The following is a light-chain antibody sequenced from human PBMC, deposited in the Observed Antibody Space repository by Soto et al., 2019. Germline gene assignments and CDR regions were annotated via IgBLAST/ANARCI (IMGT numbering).Light chain of an antibody. CDR2: DVT. CDR3: TSYTSSTTLGV. V-gene: IGLV2-14*03. J-gene: IGLJ2*01. CDR1: SSDVGGYNY. Sequence: QSVLTQPASVSGSPGQSITISCTGTSSDVGGYNYVSWYQQHPGKAPKLMIYDVTNRPSVVSNRFSDAKSGNTASLTISGLQAEDEADYYCTSYTSSTTLGVFGGGTQLTVL.